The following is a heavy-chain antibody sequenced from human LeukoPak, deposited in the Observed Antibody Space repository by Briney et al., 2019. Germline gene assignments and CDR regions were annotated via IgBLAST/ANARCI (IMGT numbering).Heavy chain of an antibody. CDR3: AATQKWLAFDY. CDR1: GGSFSGYY. Sequence: SETLSLTCAVYGGSFSGYYWSWIRQPPGEGLEWIGNFRYSGNTDYNPSLKSRVTISLDTSKNQFSLNLNSVTAADTAVYYCAATQKWLAFDYWGQGILVTVSS. V-gene: IGHV4-59*01. CDR2: FRYSGNT. D-gene: IGHD6-19*01. J-gene: IGHJ4*02.